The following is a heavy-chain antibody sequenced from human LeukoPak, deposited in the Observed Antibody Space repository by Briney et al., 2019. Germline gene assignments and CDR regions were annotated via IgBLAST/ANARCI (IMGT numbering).Heavy chain of an antibody. CDR2: IKSKTDGGTT. CDR1: GFTFSNAW. J-gene: IGHJ4*02. CDR3: TTAPLMGYCSGGSCSDFDY. Sequence: PGGSLRLSCAASGFTFSNAWMSWVRQAPGKGLEWVGRIKSKTDGGTTDYAAPVKGRFTISRDDSKNTLYLQMNSLKTEDTAVYYCTTAPLMGYCSGGSCSDFDYWGQGTLVTVSS. V-gene: IGHV3-15*01. D-gene: IGHD2-15*01.